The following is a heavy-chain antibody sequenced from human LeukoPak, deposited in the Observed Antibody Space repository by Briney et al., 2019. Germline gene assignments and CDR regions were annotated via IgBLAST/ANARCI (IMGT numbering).Heavy chain of an antibody. CDR2: IYYSGST. D-gene: IGHD4-17*01. Sequence: SGTLSLTCAVYGGSFSGYYWSWIRQPPGKGLEWIGYIYYSGSTNYNPSLKSRVTISVDTSKNQFSLKLSSVTAADTAVYYCARQQKVYGDLDYWGQRTLVTVSS. J-gene: IGHJ4*02. V-gene: IGHV4-59*08. CDR1: GGSFSGYY. CDR3: ARQQKVYGDLDY.